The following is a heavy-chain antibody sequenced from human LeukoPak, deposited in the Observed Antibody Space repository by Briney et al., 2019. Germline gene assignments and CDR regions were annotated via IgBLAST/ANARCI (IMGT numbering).Heavy chain of an antibody. CDR3: ARDLSGIAGYTYGRGIDY. V-gene: IGHV3-21*01. CDR2: ISTSSSYI. D-gene: IGHD5-18*01. CDR1: GFTFSSYS. J-gene: IGHJ4*02. Sequence: GGSLRLSCAASGFTFSSYSMNWVRQAPGKGLEWVSFISTSSSYIPNADSVKGRFTISRDNAKTSLYLQMNSLRAEDTAVYYCARDLSGIAGYTYGRGIDYWGQGPLVTVSS.